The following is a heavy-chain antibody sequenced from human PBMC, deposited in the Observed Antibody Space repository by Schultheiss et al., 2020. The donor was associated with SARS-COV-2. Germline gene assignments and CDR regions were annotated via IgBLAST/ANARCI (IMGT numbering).Heavy chain of an antibody. CDR3: ARGNDFVYFFDS. V-gene: IGHV4-30-4*08. CDR1: GGSISSGTHF. CDR2: IYHNGRT. J-gene: IGHJ4*02. D-gene: IGHD3-3*01. Sequence: SQTLSLTCTVSGGSISSGTHFWGWIRQPPGKGLEWIGVIYHNGRTNYNPSLKSRVVLSVDKSKNQFSLKLTSLTAADTAIYYCARGNDFVYFFDSWGQGTLVTVSS.